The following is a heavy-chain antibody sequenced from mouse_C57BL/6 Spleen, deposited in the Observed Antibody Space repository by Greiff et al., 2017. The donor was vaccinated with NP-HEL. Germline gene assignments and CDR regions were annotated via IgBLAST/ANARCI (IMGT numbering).Heavy chain of an antibody. D-gene: IGHD1-1*01. CDR1: GYSITSGYY. Sequence: EVQLQESGPGLVKPSQSLSLTCSVTGYSITSGYYWNWIRQFPGNKLEWMGYISYDGSNNYNPSLKNRISITRDTSKNQFFLKLNSVTAEDTATYYCARGGSYYGTWFAYWGQGTLVTVSA. V-gene: IGHV3-6*01. J-gene: IGHJ3*01. CDR2: ISYDGSN. CDR3: ARGGSYYGTWFAY.